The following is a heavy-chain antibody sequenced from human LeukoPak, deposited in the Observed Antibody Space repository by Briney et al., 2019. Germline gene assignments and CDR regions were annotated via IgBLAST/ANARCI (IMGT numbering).Heavy chain of an antibody. CDR1: GYTFTSYA. J-gene: IGHJ4*02. V-gene: IGHV1-3*01. Sequence: ASVKVSCKASGYTFTSYAMHWVRQAPGQRLEWMGWINAGNGNTKYSQKFQGRVTITRDTSASTAYMELSSLRSEDTAVYYCARMYYDILTGYSFDYWGQGTLVTVSS. D-gene: IGHD3-9*01. CDR2: INAGNGNT. CDR3: ARMYYDILTGYSFDY.